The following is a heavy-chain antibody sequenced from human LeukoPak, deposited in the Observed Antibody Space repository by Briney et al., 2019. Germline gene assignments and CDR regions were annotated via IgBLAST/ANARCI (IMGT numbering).Heavy chain of an antibody. CDR1: GFTFSSYS. D-gene: IGHD6-13*01. V-gene: IGHV3-48*01. Sequence: PGGSLRPSCAASGFTFSSYSMNWVRQAPGKGLEWVSYISSSSSTIYYADSVKGRFTISRDNAKNSLYLQMNSLRAEDTAVYYCARVVVAAAGWGDFDYWGQGTLVTVSS. CDR3: ARVVVAAAGWGDFDY. J-gene: IGHJ4*02. CDR2: ISSSSSTI.